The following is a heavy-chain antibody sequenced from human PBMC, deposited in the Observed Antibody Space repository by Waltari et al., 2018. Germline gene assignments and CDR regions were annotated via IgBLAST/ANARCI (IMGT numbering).Heavy chain of an antibody. V-gene: IGHV1-69*01. D-gene: IGHD4-17*01. CDR1: GGSFSSYA. Sequence: QVQLVQSGAEVREPGYSVKVSCKAFGGSFSSYATTWVRQATGQGLVWLGGIIQISGKVHDAQSLKGRVTITADESTSTAYMFLSSLTSEDTAVYYCARGAATVSRYLFDYWGQGTLVTVSS. CDR2: IIQISGKV. CDR3: ARGAATVSRYLFDY. J-gene: IGHJ4*02.